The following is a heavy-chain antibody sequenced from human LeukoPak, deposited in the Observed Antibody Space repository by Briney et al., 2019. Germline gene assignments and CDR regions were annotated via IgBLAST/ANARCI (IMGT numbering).Heavy chain of an antibody. CDR3: ASSPYYDILTAVKTYYYYYMDV. Sequence: SVKVSCKASGGTFSSYAISWVRQAPGQGLEWMGGIIPIFGTANYAQKFQGRVTITADESTSTAYMELSSLRSEDTAVYYYASSPYYDILTAVKTYYYYYMDVWGKGTTVTVSS. V-gene: IGHV1-69*01. CDR1: GGTFSSYA. D-gene: IGHD3-9*01. J-gene: IGHJ6*03. CDR2: IIPIFGTA.